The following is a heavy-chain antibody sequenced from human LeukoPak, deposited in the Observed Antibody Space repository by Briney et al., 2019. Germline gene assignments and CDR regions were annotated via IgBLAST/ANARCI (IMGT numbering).Heavy chain of an antibody. CDR2: INPNSGGT. CDR1: GYTFTGYY. J-gene: IGHJ4*02. CDR3: ARGVYFGVVSESGGAWNY. V-gene: IGHV1-2*02. D-gene: IGHD3-3*01. Sequence: GASVKVSCKASGYTFTGYYMHWVRQAPGQGLEWMGWINPNSGGTNYAQKFQGRVTMTRDTSISTAYMELSRLRSDDTAVYYCARGVYFGVVSESGGAWNYWGQGTLVTVSS.